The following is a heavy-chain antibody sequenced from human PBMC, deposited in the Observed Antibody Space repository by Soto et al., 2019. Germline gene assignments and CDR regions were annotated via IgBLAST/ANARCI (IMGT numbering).Heavy chain of an antibody. Sequence: PSETLSLTCTVSGGSISSGGYYWSWIRQHPGKGLEWIGYIYYSGSTYYNPSLKSRVTISVDTTKNQFSLQLSSVTAADTAVYYCARPSQPTVIISNYWGQGTLFTVST. D-gene: IGHD4-17*01. J-gene: IGHJ4*02. CDR2: IYYSGST. CDR1: GGSISSGGYY. V-gene: IGHV4-31*03. CDR3: ARPSQPTVIISNY.